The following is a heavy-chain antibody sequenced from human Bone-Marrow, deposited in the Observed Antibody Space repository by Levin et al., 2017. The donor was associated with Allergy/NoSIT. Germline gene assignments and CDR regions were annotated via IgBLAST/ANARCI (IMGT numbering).Heavy chain of an antibody. CDR1: GFTFSSYA. CDR3: VVVPAATGGMAY. J-gene: IGHJ4*02. CDR2: ISYDGSNK. V-gene: IGHV3-30-3*01. Sequence: GGSLRLSCAASGFTFSSYAMHWVRQAPGKGLEWVAVISYDGSNKYYADSVKGRFTISRDNSKNTLYLQMNSLRAEDTAVYYCVVVPAATGGMAYWGQGTLVTVSS. D-gene: IGHD2-2*01.